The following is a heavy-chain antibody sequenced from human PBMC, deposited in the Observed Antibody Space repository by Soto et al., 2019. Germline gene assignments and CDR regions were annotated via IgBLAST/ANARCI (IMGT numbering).Heavy chain of an antibody. V-gene: IGHV3-53*01. CDR3: ARLSLGELSSDDAFDI. D-gene: IGHD3-16*02. Sequence: EVQLVESGGGLIQPGGSLRLSCAASGFTVSSNYMSWVRQAPGKGLEWVAVIYSGGSTYYADSVKGRFTISRDNSKNTLYLQMNSLRAEDTAVYYCARLSLGELSSDDAFDIWGQGTMVTVSS. CDR1: GFTVSSNY. J-gene: IGHJ3*02. CDR2: IYSGGST.